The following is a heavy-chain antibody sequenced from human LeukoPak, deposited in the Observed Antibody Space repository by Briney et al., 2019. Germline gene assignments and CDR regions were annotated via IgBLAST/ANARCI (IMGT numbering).Heavy chain of an antibody. CDR3: ARHLDYQLRRGYYYPMDV. V-gene: IGHV4-4*07. Sequence: SETLSLTCTVSGGSISSYYWSWIRQPAGKGLEWIGRIYSSGSTNYNPSLKSRVTMSVDTSKNQFSLKLTSVTAADTAVYYCARHLDYQLRRGYYYPMDVWGQGTAVTVSS. CDR1: GGSISSYY. D-gene: IGHD2-2*01. CDR2: IYSSGST. J-gene: IGHJ6*02.